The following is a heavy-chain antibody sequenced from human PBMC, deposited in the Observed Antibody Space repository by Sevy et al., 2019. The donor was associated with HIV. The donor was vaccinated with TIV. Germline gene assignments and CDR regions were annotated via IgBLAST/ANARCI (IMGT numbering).Heavy chain of an antibody. J-gene: IGHJ6*02. CDR2: IYPGDSDT. Sequence: GESLKISCKGSGYSFTSYWIGWVRQMPGKGLEWMGIIYPGDSDTRYSPSFQGQVTISADKPISPAYLQWSSLKASDTAMYYCAIYHGDCTGGVCSRYYYYYYGMDVWGQGTTVTVSS. V-gene: IGHV5-51*04. CDR1: GYSFTSYW. CDR3: AIYHGDCTGGVCSRYYYYYYGMDV. D-gene: IGHD2-8*02.